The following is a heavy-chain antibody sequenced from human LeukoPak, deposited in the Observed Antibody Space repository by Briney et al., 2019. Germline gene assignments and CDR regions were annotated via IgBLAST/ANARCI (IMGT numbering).Heavy chain of an antibody. Sequence: SETLSLTCSVSGASMRNFYWSWIRQPPGKGLEWIGYIYYSGSTNYNPSLKSRVTISVDTSKNQFSLKLSSVAAADTAVYYCARGPGWADDFWRNDAFDIWGQGTMVTVSS. V-gene: IGHV4-59*08. CDR3: ARGPGWADDFWRNDAFDI. J-gene: IGHJ3*02. D-gene: IGHD3-3*01. CDR1: GASMRNFY. CDR2: IYYSGST.